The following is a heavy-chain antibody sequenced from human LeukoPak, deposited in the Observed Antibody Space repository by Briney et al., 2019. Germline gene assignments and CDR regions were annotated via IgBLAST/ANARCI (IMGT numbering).Heavy chain of an antibody. Sequence: PGGPLRLSCAASGFTFSSYGMNWVRQAPGKGLEWVSGISGSGGITYYADSVKGRFSISRDNSKNTLYLQMNSLRAGDTAVYYCAKNTTVTIDYWGQGTLVTVSS. D-gene: IGHD4-17*01. CDR1: GFTFSSYG. CDR2: ISGSGGIT. CDR3: AKNTTVTIDY. V-gene: IGHV3-23*01. J-gene: IGHJ4*02.